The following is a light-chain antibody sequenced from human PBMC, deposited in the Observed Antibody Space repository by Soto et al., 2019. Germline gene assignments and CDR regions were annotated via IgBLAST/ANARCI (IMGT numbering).Light chain of an antibody. CDR1: NSNIGGNT. Sequence: QSVLTQPPSASGTPGQTGTISCSGSNSNIGGNTVNWYQHLPGTAPKVLIYSDNQWPSGVPDRFSGSKSGTSSSLSISGLQSEDEADYYCATWDESLNSRGFGTGTKLTVL. CDR2: SDN. V-gene: IGLV1-44*01. J-gene: IGLJ1*01. CDR3: ATWDESLNSRG.